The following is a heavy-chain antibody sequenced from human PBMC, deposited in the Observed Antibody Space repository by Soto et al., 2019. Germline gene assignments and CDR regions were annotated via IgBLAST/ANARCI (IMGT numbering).Heavy chain of an antibody. V-gene: IGHV3-23*01. CDR2: IGGSGANT. CDR3: AKGSSRTQNLNYYFYQMDV. Sequence: LLESGGGLVQPWGSLRLSCAASGLTFPSYAMNWVRQAPGKGLEWVSAIGGSGANTYYADSVKGRVTITRENSKNTVYLQMISLRAEDTAVYYCAKGSSRTQNLNYYFYQMDVWGKGTTVSVSS. J-gene: IGHJ6*03. CDR1: GLTFPSYA. D-gene: IGHD2-15*01.